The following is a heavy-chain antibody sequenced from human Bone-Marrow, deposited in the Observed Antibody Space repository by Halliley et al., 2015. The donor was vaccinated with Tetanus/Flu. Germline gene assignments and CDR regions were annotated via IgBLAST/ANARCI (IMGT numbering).Heavy chain of an antibody. Sequence: LRLSCAVSGGSVTSGAYCWSWIRQPPGKGLEWIGYIRSIGGTYYNSSLKSRIIISFDTSKNQFSLQLSSVTASDTAVYYCARDLGNFGDYGRDAFDIWGQGTRITVSS. CDR3: ARDLGNFGDYGRDAFDI. J-gene: IGHJ3*02. CDR2: IRSIGGT. CDR1: GGSVTSGAYC. V-gene: IGHV4-30-4*01. D-gene: IGHD4-17*01.